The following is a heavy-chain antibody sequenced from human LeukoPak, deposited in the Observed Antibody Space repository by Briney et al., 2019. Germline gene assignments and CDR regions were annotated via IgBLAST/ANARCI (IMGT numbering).Heavy chain of an antibody. CDR1: GFTFSSYG. D-gene: IGHD1-26*01. Sequence: GRSLRLSCAASGFTFSSYGMHWVRQAPGKGLEWVAVIWYDGSNKYYADSVKGRFTISRDNSKNTLYLQMNSLRAEDTAVYYCAKRGSYYDFGPNFDYWGRGTLVTVSS. CDR2: IWYDGSNK. V-gene: IGHV3-33*06. J-gene: IGHJ4*02. CDR3: AKRGSYYDFGPNFDY.